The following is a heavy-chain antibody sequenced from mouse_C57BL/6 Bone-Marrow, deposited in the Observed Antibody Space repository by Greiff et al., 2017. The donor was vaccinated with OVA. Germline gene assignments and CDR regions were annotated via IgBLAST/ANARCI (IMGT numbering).Heavy chain of an antibody. J-gene: IGHJ1*03. Sequence: EVQLMESEGGLVQPGSSMKLSCTASGFTFSDYYMAWVRQVPEQGLEWVANINYDGSSTYYLDSLKSRFIISRDNAQNILYLQMSSLKSEDTATDYCARDSAVDWYCDGWGTGTTVTVSS. CDR1: GFTFSDYY. CDR2: INYDGSST. V-gene: IGHV5-16*01. CDR3: ARDSAVDWYCDG.